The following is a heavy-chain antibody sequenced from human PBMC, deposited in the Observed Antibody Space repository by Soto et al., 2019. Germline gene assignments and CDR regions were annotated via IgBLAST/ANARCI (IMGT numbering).Heavy chain of an antibody. CDR1: GYTFTTHG. CDR3: ARDIGYCRSGTCYREWFDP. D-gene: IGHD2-15*01. J-gene: IGHJ5*02. Sequence: QVQLVQSGAEVKKPGASVKVSCKASGYTFTTHGISRVRQAPGQGLDWMGWVSGDNGHTNYAQSLQGRVTMTTATSTNTAYMELRSLRSDDTAVYYCARDIGYCRSGTCYREWFDPWGQGTLVTVS. CDR2: VSGDNGHT. V-gene: IGHV1-18*01.